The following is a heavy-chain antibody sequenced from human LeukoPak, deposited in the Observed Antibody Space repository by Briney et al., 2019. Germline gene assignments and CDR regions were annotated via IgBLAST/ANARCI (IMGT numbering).Heavy chain of an antibody. J-gene: IGHJ6*03. Sequence: SETLSLTCTVSGGSISSYYWSWIRQPPGKGLEWIGYIYYSGSTNYNPSLKSRVTISVDTSKNQFSLKLSSVTAADTAVYYCARRSQGYDFWSGYYPPSDYYYMDVWGKGTTVTVSS. CDR3: ARRSQGYDFWSGYYPPSDYYYMDV. CDR1: GGSISSYY. CDR2: IYYSGST. V-gene: IGHV4-59*01. D-gene: IGHD3-3*01.